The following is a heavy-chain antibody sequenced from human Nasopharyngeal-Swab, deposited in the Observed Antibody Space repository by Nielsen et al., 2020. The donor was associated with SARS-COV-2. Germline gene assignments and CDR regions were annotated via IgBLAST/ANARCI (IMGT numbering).Heavy chain of an antibody. CDR3: AKERVEQGAFDI. D-gene: IGHD1/OR15-1a*01. Sequence: GESLKISCAASGFTFSSYAMNWVRQAPGKGLEWVPGISGSGGSTYYADSVKGRFTISRDNSKNTLYLQMNSLRAEDTAVYYCAKERVEQGAFDIWGQGTMVTVSS. CDR1: GFTFSSYA. CDR2: ISGSGGST. V-gene: IGHV3-23*01. J-gene: IGHJ3*02.